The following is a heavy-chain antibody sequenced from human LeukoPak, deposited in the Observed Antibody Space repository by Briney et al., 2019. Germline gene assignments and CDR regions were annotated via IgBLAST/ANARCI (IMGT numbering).Heavy chain of an antibody. V-gene: IGHV3-48*03. J-gene: IGHJ6*02. CDR3: ARDWVYYYDSSGYALERYGMDV. CDR1: GFTFSSYE. CDR2: ISSSGSTI. D-gene: IGHD3-22*01. Sequence: PGGSLRLSCAASGFTFSSYEMNWVRQAPGKGLEWVSYISSSGSTIYYADSVKGRFTISRDNAKNSLYLQMNSLRAEDTAVYYCARDWVYYYDSSGYALERYGMDVWGQGTTVTVSS.